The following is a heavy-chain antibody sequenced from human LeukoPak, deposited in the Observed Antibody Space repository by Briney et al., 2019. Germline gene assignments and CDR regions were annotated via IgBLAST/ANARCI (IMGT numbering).Heavy chain of an antibody. Sequence: GGSLRLSCAASGFTFTSYAMSWVRQAPGKGLEWVSGISDSGGSTNYADSVKGRFTISRDKSNYTLYLQMNSLRVEDTAVFYCAKDSGSGSYYLDYWGQGTLVTVSS. CDR3: AKDSGSGSYYLDY. CDR1: GFTFTSYA. V-gene: IGHV3-23*01. CDR2: ISDSGGST. J-gene: IGHJ4*02. D-gene: IGHD3-10*01.